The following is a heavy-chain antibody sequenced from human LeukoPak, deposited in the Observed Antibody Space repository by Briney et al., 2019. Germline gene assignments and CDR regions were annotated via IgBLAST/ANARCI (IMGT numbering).Heavy chain of an antibody. CDR1: GFTFSSYA. CDR2: ISGSGGST. D-gene: IGHD2-2*01. V-gene: IGHV3-23*01. Sequence: GGSLRLSCAASGFTFSSYAMSWVRQAPGKGLEWVSAISGSGGSTYYADSVKGRFTISRDNAKNSLYLQMNSLRAEDTAVYYCAREAVPADHYYYYYMDVWGKGTTVTVSS. CDR3: AREAVPADHYYYYYMDV. J-gene: IGHJ6*03.